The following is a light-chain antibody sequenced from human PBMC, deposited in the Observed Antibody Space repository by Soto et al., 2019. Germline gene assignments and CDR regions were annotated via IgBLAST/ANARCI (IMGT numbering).Light chain of an antibody. V-gene: IGKV1-13*02. J-gene: IGKJ5*01. Sequence: AIQLTQSPSSLSASVRDRVTVTCRASQGISSALAWYQQTPGNAPKFLIYDAPSLDNGVPSRFSGSGSGTDFTLTISSLQPDDFATYYCQQYNSYSYTFGQGTRLEIK. CDR1: QGISSA. CDR3: QQYNSYSYT. CDR2: DAP.